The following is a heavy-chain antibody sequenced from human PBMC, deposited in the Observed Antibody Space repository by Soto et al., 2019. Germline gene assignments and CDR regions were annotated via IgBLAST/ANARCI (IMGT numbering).Heavy chain of an antibody. CDR2: INPQSDGT. Sequence: QVQLVQSGAEVKKPGASVTVSCKTSGYTFSSYYIHWMRQAPGQGLEWLGWINPQSDGTAYAPRFKGGVTMAANMSSSTVYMELRRLKADDAAIYYCARGNGRQNFDYWGQGTLVSVSS. V-gene: IGHV1-2*02. J-gene: IGHJ4*02. CDR1: GYTFSSYY. D-gene: IGHD2-8*01. CDR3: ARGNGRQNFDY.